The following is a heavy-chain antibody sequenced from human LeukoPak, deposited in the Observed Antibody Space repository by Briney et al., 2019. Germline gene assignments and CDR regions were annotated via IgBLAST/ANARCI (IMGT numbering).Heavy chain of an antibody. D-gene: IGHD2-15*01. J-gene: IGHJ5*02. V-gene: IGHV1-2*06. CDR2: INPDSGGT. CDR1: DYTFTNFD. Sequence: ASVKVSCKASDYTFTNFDINWVRQAPGQGLEWMGRINPDSGGTNYAQKFQGRVTMTRDTSISTAYMELSRLRSDDTAVYYCARGYCSGGSCYSVENWFDPWGQGTLVTVSS. CDR3: ARGYCSGGSCYSVENWFDP.